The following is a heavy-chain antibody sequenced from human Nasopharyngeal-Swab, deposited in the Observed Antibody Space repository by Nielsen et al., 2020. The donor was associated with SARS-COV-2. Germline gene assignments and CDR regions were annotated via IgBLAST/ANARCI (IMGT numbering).Heavy chain of an antibody. CDR1: GGSISSYY. CDR2: IYYSGST. CDR3: ARSEWIQLWSTERRGMDV. Sequence: SETLSLTCTVSGGSISSYYWSWIRQPPGKGLEWIGYIYYSGSTNYNPSLKSRVTISVDTSKNQFSLKLSSVTAADTAVYYCARSEWIQLWSTERRGMDVWGQGTTVTVSS. J-gene: IGHJ6*02. D-gene: IGHD5-18*01. V-gene: IGHV4-59*13.